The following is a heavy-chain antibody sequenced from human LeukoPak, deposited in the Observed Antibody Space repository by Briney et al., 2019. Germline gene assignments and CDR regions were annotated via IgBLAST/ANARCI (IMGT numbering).Heavy chain of an antibody. CDR3: ASDAAGSDTSLGYY. CDR1: GFTFSSYG. Sequence: PGMSLILSCASSGFTFSSYGMHLLRQAPGKLLEWVAVIWYDGNNKYYAYSMKRRFTISRENSKNTLYLQMNSPRAEATAVYYCASDAAGSDTSLGYYWGQGTLVTVSS. CDR2: IWYDGNNK. V-gene: IGHV3-33*01. J-gene: IGHJ4*02. D-gene: IGHD3-10*01.